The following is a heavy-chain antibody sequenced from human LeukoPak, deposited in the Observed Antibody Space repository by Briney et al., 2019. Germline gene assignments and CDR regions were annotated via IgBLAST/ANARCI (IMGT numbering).Heavy chain of an antibody. CDR1: GFTFSSYS. CDR2: INGGGTT. V-gene: IGHV3-23*01. CDR3: AEHRTVGILGAFDI. Sequence: GGSLRLSCAASGFTFSSYSMSWVRQAPGKGLGWVSAINGGGTTYYADSLKGRFTISRDNPKNTLYLQMSSLRAEDTAVYYCAEHRTVGILGAFDIWGQGTMVTVSS. J-gene: IGHJ3*02. D-gene: IGHD7-27*01.